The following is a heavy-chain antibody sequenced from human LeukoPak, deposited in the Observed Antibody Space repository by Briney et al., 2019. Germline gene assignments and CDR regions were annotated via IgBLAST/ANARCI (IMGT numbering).Heavy chain of an antibody. V-gene: IGHV4-4*02. D-gene: IGHD1-26*01. Sequence: SETLSLTCAVSGDSVTSYWWSWVRQPPGRGLEWIGEINRGAGSNSNPSLKSRATISVDTSKNQFSLRLNSVTAADTAVYYCARSRAFNSGAFDPWGQGSLVTVSS. CDR3: ARSRAFNSGAFDP. J-gene: IGHJ5*02. CDR1: GDSVTSYW. CDR2: INRGAGS.